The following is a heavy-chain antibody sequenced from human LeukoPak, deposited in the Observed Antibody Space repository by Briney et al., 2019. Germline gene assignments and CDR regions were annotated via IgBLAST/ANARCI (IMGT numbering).Heavy chain of an antibody. CDR2: NNPINGNR. J-gene: IGHJ6*03. D-gene: IGHD1-1*01. CDR3: ARAVASTGSKGYSYYMNV. V-gene: IGHV1-8*01. CDR1: GCTFTSHD. Sequence: ASLKVSCKDSGCTFTSHDINWVRQATGQGLEWMGWNNPINGNRHYAQQFQGRVTMTMDTSIGTAYMEVSRLRSDDTAVYYCARAVASTGSKGYSYYMNVWGTGTTVTLSS.